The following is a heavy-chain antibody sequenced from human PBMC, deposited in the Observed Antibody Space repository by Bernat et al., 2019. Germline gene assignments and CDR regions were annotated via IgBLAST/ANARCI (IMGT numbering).Heavy chain of an antibody. CDR1: VGTFSSYT. CDR2: IIPILGIA. V-gene: IGHV1-69*02. J-gene: IGHJ4*02. D-gene: IGHD3-22*01. Sequence: QVQLVQSGAEVKKPGSSVKVSCKASVGTFSSYTISWVRQAPGQGLEWMGRIIPILGIANYAQKFQGRVTSTADKSTSTAYMELSSRRSEDTAVYYCARDDYDSSGYEEGSMPFDYWGQGTLVTVSS. CDR3: ARDDYDSSGYEEGSMPFDY.